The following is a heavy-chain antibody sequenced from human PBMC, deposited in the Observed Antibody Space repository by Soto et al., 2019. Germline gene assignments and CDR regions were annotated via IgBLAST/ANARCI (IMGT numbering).Heavy chain of an antibody. V-gene: IGHV4-34*01. CDR3: ARGPGIAAL. CDR1: GGSFSGYY. D-gene: IGHD6-13*01. Sequence: SETLSLTCAVYGGSFSGYYWSWIRQPPGKGLEWIGEINHSGSTNYNPSLKSRVTISVDTSKNQFSLKLSSVTAADTAAYYCARGPGIAALWGQGTLVTVSS. CDR2: INHSGST. J-gene: IGHJ4*02.